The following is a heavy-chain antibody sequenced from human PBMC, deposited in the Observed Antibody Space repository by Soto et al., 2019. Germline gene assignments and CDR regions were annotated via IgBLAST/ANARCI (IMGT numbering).Heavy chain of an antibody. J-gene: IGHJ4*02. Sequence: SETLSLTCTVTGASVSSAGFSWSWVRQPPGKGLEWLGSISHSGTTTYYPSLKSRVNVSVDTSKNLFSLRLSSVTAADTAIYFCARVTFLIVGSVFSTPFDFWGQGTLVTVSS. CDR3: ARVTFLIVGSVFSTPFDF. CDR2: ISHSGTT. V-gene: IGHV4-61*03. CDR1: GASVSSAGFS. D-gene: IGHD3-3*01.